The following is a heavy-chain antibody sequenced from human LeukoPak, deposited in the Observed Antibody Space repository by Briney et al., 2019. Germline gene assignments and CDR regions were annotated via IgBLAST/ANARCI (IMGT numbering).Heavy chain of an antibody. V-gene: IGHV1-8*02. CDR3: ASKAYYYGSGSYRAFDI. Sequence: ASVKVSCKASGYTFTSYDINWVRQATGQGLEWMGWMNPNSGNTGYAQKFQGRVTMTEDTPTDTAYMELSSLRSEDTAVYYCASKAYYYGSGSYRAFDIWGQGTMVTVSS. CDR1: GYTFTSYD. CDR2: MNPNSGNT. J-gene: IGHJ3*02. D-gene: IGHD3-10*01.